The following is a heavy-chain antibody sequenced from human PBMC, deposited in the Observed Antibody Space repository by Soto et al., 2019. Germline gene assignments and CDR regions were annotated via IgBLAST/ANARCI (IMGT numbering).Heavy chain of an antibody. V-gene: IGHV3-30*18. CDR3: AKDLQAYGDYDYYCYGLDV. CDR1: GFTFSTFG. J-gene: IGHJ6*02. Sequence: QPVESGGGVVPPGASLRLSCAASGFTFSTFGKHWVRQTPGKGLEWVAVISYDGNNKVYADSVKGRFTISRDNFKNTVDLVMNNLKVDDTAVYYCAKDLQAYGDYDYYCYGLDVWGHGATVSVSS. D-gene: IGHD4-17*01. CDR2: ISYDGNNK.